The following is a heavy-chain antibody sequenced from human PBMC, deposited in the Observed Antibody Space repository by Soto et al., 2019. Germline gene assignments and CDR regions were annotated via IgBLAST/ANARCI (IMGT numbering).Heavy chain of an antibody. V-gene: IGHV3-72*01. J-gene: IGHJ4*02. CDR2: IRNRANSYTT. Sequence: EVQLVESGGGLVQSGGSLRLSCAASGFTFTDPYMDWVRQAPGKGLEWIGRIRNRANSYTTHYAASVKGRFTISRYDSKNSLYLQMNSLKTDDTAVYHCARAPSYYASASDYWGQGTLVTV. CDR1: GFTFTDPY. D-gene: IGHD3-10*01. CDR3: ARAPSYYASASDY.